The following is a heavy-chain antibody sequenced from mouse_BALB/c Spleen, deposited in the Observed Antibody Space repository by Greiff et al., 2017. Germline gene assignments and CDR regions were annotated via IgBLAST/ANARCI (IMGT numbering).Heavy chain of an antibody. CDR1: GFTFSSFG. CDR2: ISSGSSTI. Sequence: EVQRVESGGGLVQPGGSRTLSCAASGFTFSSFGMHWVRQAPEKGLEWVAYISSGSSTIYYAATVKGRFTISRDNPKNTLFLQMTSLRSEDTAMYYCARAPCAYWGQGTLVTVSA. V-gene: IGHV5-17*02. J-gene: IGHJ3*01. CDR3: ARAPCAY.